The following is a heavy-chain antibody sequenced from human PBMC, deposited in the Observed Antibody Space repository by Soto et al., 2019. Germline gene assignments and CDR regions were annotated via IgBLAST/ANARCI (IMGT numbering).Heavy chain of an antibody. Sequence: GGSLRLSCLVSGFTVNTNYMYWVRQAPGRGLELVSAMYSCGDIHYADSVKCRFTISRDTSENTLYLRMDKLRVDDTAVYFCVSRIPSWVFDYWGQGTLVTVSS. D-gene: IGHD3-16*01. CDR3: VSRIPSWVFDY. CDR1: GFTVNTNY. CDR2: MYSCGDI. V-gene: IGHV3-53*01. J-gene: IGHJ4*01.